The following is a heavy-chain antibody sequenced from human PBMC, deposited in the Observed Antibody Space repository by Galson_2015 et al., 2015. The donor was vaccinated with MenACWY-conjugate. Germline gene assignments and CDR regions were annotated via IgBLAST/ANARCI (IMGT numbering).Heavy chain of an antibody. Sequence: SLRLSCAASGFTFSNYGMHWVRQAPGKGLEWVAVISYDGSNKYYADSVKGRFTISRDNSKNTLYLQMNSLRAEDTAVYYCAKVPGGDDAFDIWGQGTMVTVSS. V-gene: IGHV3-30*18. CDR3: AKVPGGDDAFDI. CDR1: GFTFSNYG. D-gene: IGHD3-10*01. J-gene: IGHJ3*02. CDR2: ISYDGSNK.